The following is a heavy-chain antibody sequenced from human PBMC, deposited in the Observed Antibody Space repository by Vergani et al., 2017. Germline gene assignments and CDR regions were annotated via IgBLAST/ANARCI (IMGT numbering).Heavy chain of an antibody. CDR2: INPNGDAT. J-gene: IGHJ4*02. CDR3: ARDHQGPTTLDY. V-gene: IGHV1-2*02. Sequence: QVQLVQSGAALKKPGASVRVSCKASGFIFTDYYIHWMRQAPGQGLEWIGWINPNGDATHYAQNFRGRVTLTRDTSSTTAYMDLASLTSDDTAIYYCARDHQGPTTLDYWGQGSLVTVSS. D-gene: IGHD1-26*01. CDR1: GFIFTDYY.